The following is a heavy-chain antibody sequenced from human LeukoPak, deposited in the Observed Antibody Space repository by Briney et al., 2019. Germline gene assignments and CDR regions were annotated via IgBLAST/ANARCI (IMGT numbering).Heavy chain of an antibody. CDR1: GFTFSSYG. CDR3: ARGDDFWSGYGFDY. D-gene: IGHD3-3*01. Sequence: GGSLRPSCAASGFTFSSYGMHWVRQAPDKGLEWVAVIWYDGSNKYYADSVKGRFTISRDNSKNTLYLQMNSLRAEDTAVYYCARGDDFWSGYGFDYWGQGTLVTVSS. J-gene: IGHJ4*02. V-gene: IGHV3-33*08. CDR2: IWYDGSNK.